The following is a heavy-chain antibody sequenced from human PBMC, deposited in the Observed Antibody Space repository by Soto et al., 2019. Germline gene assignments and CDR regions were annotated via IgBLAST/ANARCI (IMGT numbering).Heavy chain of an antibody. Sequence: PGGSLRLSCAASGFTFSSYSMNWVRQAPGKGLVLFSYISGSSSHINYADSVKGRFTISRDNAKNSLYLQMNSLRAEDTAVYYCARAPYSSSWYYFDYWGQGTPVTVSS. J-gene: IGHJ4*02. CDR1: GFTFSSYS. V-gene: IGHV3-21*04. D-gene: IGHD6-13*01. CDR3: ARAPYSSSWYYFDY. CDR2: ISGSSSHI.